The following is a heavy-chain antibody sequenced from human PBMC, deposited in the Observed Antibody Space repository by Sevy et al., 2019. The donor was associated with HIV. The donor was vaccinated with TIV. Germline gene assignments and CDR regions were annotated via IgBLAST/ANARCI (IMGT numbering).Heavy chain of an antibody. D-gene: IGHD2-2*01. V-gene: IGHV3-21*01. CDR3: ATALEVVPTALFH. CDR2: ISSGGNYI. J-gene: IGHJ4*02. CDR1: GFTFSSYS. Sequence: GESLKISCAASGFTFSSYSLNWVRQAPGKGLEWLSSISSGGNYIYYADSVEGRFTVSRDNARNSLYVQMNNLRAEDTAVYYCATALEVVPTALFHWGQGTLVTVSS.